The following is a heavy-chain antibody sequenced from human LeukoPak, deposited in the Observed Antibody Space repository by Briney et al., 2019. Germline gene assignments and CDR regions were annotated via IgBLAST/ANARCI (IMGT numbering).Heavy chain of an antibody. CDR1: GYTFTNYG. J-gene: IGHJ1*01. CDR2: ISAYNGYT. CDR3: ARDKAVTTGVTQHFQH. V-gene: IGHV1-18*01. Sequence: ASVKVSCKASGYTFTNYGISWVRQAPGQGLEWMGWISAYNGYTDYAQKFQFRVTMSTDTSTSTAYMELRSLRSDDTAVYYCARDKAVTTGVTQHFQHWGQGTLVTVSS. D-gene: IGHD4-23*01.